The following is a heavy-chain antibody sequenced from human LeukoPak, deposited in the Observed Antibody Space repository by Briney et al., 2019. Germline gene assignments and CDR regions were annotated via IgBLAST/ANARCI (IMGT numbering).Heavy chain of an antibody. V-gene: IGHV4-39*07. CDR2: IYYSGSS. CDR3: ARDREATVTTLWFDP. CDR1: GGSISSSSYY. Sequence: SETLSLTCTVSGGSISSSSYYWGWIRQPPGKGLEWIGSIYYSGSSYYNPSLKSRVTISVDTSKNQFSLKVNSVTAADTAVHYCARDREATVTTLWFDPWGQGTLVTVSS. J-gene: IGHJ5*02. D-gene: IGHD4-17*01.